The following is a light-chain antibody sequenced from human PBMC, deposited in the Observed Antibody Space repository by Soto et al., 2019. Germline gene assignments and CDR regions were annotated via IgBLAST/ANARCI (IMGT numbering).Light chain of an antibody. CDR2: DVS. CDR3: SSYTSRNTQV. V-gene: IGLV2-14*03. CDR1: SSDVGDYNY. Sequence: QSALTQPASVSGSPGQSITISCTGTSSDVGDYNYVSWYQQHPGAAPKLVIFDVSNRPSGISNRFSGSKSGTTASLTISGLQTEDAADYYCSSYTSRNTQVFGTGTKLTVL. J-gene: IGLJ1*01.